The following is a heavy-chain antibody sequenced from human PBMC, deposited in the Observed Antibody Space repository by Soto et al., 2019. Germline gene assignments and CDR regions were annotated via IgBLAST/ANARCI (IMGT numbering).Heavy chain of an antibody. D-gene: IGHD1-26*01. J-gene: IGHJ6*02. CDR3: ARVSGSYYYGMDV. Sequence: ETLSLTCTVSGGSISGYYWSWLRQPPGKGLEWIGYIYHSGSTNYNPSLKSRVTISVDKSKNQFSLKLSSVTAADTAVYYCARVSGSYYYGMDVWGQGTTVTVSS. V-gene: IGHV4-59*12. CDR2: IYHSGST. CDR1: GGSISGYY.